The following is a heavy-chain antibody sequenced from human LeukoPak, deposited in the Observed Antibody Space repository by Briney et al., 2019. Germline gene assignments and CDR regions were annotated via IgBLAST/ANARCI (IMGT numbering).Heavy chain of an antibody. V-gene: IGHV3-23*01. D-gene: IGHD6-19*01. CDR2: IRPSGDNT. CDR3: ARVAGWHWFDP. J-gene: IGHJ5*02. CDR1: GFTFSSYD. Sequence: GGALRLSCAASGFTFSSYDMTWVRQAPGRGLELVSSIRPSGDNTYYGDSVKGRFTISRDNSKNTVYLQMNNMRVDDTAVYYCARVAGWHWFDPWGQGTLVTVSS.